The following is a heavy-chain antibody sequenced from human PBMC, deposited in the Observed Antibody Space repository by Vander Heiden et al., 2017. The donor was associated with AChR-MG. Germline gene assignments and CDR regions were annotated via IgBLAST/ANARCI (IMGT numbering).Heavy chain of an antibody. D-gene: IGHD3-16*01. Sequence: VQLLESGGGLVQPGGSLRLSCAAPGFPFSDAAISWVRQAPGKGPEWVSAISGSGDNTYYADSVKGRFTISRDNSKNTLYWQMSGLRAEDTAVDYCGKVGWADYWGQGTLVTVSS. CDR1: GFPFSDAA. CDR3: GKVGWADY. V-gene: IGHV3-23*01. CDR2: ISGSGDNT. J-gene: IGHJ4*02.